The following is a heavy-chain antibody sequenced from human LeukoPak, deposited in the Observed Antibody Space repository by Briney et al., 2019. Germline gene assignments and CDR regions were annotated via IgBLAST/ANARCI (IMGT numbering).Heavy chain of an antibody. D-gene: IGHD3-10*01. V-gene: IGHV3-21*01. Sequence: GGSLRLSCAASGFTFSSYSMNWVRQAPGKGLEWVSSITSSSSYIYYADSVKGRFTISRHNAKNSLYLQLNSLRAEDTAVYYCAREALGGSGSPSDYWGQGTLVTVSS. CDR2: ITSSSSYI. CDR3: AREALGGSGSPSDY. J-gene: IGHJ4*02. CDR1: GFTFSSYS.